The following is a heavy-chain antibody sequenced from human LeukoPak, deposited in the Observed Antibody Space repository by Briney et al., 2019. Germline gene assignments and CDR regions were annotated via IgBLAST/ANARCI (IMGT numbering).Heavy chain of an antibody. V-gene: IGHV3-74*01. CDR3: ARSSSAWMSLDY. CDR1: GFSFIGSW. J-gene: IGHJ4*02. CDR2: INSDGSST. Sequence: PGGSLRLSCAASGFSFIGSWMHWVRQAPGKGLVWVSRINSDGSSTTYADSVKGRFTISRDNAKNTLYLQMNSLRAEDTAVYFCARSSSAWMSLDYWAQGTLVTVSS. D-gene: IGHD6-13*01.